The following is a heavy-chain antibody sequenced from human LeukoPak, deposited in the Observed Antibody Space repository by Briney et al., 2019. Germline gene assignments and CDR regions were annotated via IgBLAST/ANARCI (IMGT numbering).Heavy chain of an antibody. Sequence: TPSLTCGVSGGSISSTNWWTWLRQPPGKALEWLALIYWDDDKRYSPSLKNRLTITKDTSKNQVVLTMTNMDPVDTATYYCAHLILTGYLGAFDIWGQRTMVSASS. CDR2: IYWDDDK. V-gene: IGHV2-5*08. D-gene: IGHD3-9*01. CDR1: GGSISSTNW. J-gene: IGHJ3*02. CDR3: AHLILTGYLGAFDI.